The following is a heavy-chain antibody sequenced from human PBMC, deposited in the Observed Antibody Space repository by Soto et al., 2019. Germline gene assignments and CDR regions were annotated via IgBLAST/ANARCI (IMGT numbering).Heavy chain of an antibody. V-gene: IGHV4-34*01. CDR3: ARGRSSSWSSSFDY. J-gene: IGHJ4*02. CDR1: GGSFSGYY. CDR2: INHSGST. D-gene: IGHD6-13*01. Sequence: PSETLSLTCAVYGGSFSGYYWSWIRQPPGKGLEWIGEINHSGSTNYNPSLKSRVTISVDTSKNQFSLKLSSVTAADTAVYYCARGRSSSWSSSFDYWGQGNLVTVSS.